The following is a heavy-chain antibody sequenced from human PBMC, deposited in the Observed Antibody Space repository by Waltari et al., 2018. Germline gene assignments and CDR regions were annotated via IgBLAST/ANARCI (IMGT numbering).Heavy chain of an antibody. D-gene: IGHD4-17*01. CDR1: GFPFNTYA. V-gene: IGHV3-23*01. J-gene: IGHJ4*02. CDR3: ARPGEGPSSH. Sequence: EEQLLESGGGQVQPGGSLRLSCEVSGFPFNTYAMSWVRQTPGKGLEWISSISGTGASTYYADSVKGRLTISRDNTKNTVYLQMNNLKTEDTAVYYCARPGEGPSSHWGQGTLVTVSS. CDR2: ISGTGAST.